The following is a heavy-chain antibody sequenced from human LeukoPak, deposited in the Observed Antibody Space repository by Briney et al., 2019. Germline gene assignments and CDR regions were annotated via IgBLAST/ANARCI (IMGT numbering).Heavy chain of an antibody. V-gene: IGHV4-4*09. J-gene: IGHJ4*02. CDR3: ARGYSSSSPFDY. Sequence: PSETLSLTCTVSGGSISSYYWSWIRQPPGKGLEWIGYIYTSGTTNYNPSLKSRLTISVDTSKNQFSLKLNSVTAADTAVYYCARGYSSSSPFDYWGQGTLVTASS. CDR1: GGSISSYY. D-gene: IGHD6-13*01. CDR2: IYTSGTT.